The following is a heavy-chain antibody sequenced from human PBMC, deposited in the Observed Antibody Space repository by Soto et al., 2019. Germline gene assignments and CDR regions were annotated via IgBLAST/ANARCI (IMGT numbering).Heavy chain of an antibody. CDR3: TSGGYSYGSIALGVYGMDV. V-gene: IGHV3-49*03. CDR1: GFTFGDYA. Sequence: SLRLSCTASGFTFGDYAMSWFRQAPGKGLEWVGFIRSKAYGGTTEYAASVKGRFTISRDDSKSIAYLQMNSLKTEDTAVYYCTSGGYSYGSIALGVYGMDVWGQGTTVTVSS. D-gene: IGHD5-18*01. CDR2: IRSKAYGGTT. J-gene: IGHJ6*02.